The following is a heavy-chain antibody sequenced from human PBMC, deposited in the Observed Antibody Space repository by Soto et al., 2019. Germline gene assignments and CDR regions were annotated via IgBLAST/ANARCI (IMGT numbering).Heavy chain of an antibody. CDR2: ISYDVVNK. J-gene: IGHJ6*02. Sequence: QVHLVESGGGVVQPGRSLRLSCAATGFAFRTYGMHWVRRAPGKGLEWLAVISYDVVNKNHEDSVQGRFTISRDNSERSLSLQMDGLRVEDTAVYYCAREGGFNIQVDYYYYGLYVWGQGTPVSVSS. CDR3: AREGGFNIQVDYYYYGLYV. D-gene: IGHD3-10*01. V-gene: IGHV3-30*19. CDR1: GFAFRTYG.